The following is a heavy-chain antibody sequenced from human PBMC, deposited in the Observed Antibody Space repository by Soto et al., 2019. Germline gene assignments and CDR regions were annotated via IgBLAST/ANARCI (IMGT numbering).Heavy chain of an antibody. V-gene: IGHV4-34*01. CDR1: GGSFSGYY. CDR2: INHSGST. Sequence: SETLSLTCAVYGGSFSGYYWIWIRQPPGKGLEWIGEINHSGSTNYNPSLKSRVTISVDTSKNQFSLKLSSVTAADTAVYYCARLMVRGVIINFYYYYGMDVWGQGTTVTVSS. J-gene: IGHJ6*02. CDR3: ARLMVRGVIINFYYYYGMDV. D-gene: IGHD3-10*01.